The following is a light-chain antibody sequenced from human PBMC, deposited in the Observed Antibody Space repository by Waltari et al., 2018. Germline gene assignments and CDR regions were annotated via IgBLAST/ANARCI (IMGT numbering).Light chain of an antibody. CDR1: QSVGRA. V-gene: IGKV3-20*01. CDR3: QLYGRLPVT. J-gene: IGKJ1*01. Sequence: VLTQSPGTLSLSPGERATLSCRASQSVGRALAWYQQKPGQAPRLLIYDTSFRATGFPDSFSGSGSGTDFSLTISKLEPEDVALYNCQLYGRLPVTFGKGTKV. CDR2: DTS.